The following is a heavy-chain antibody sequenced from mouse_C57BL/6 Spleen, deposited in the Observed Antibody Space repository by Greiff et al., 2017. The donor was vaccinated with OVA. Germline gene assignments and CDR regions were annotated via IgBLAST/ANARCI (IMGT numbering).Heavy chain of an antibody. J-gene: IGHJ2*01. Sequence: VKLMESGPELVKPGASVKLSCKASGYTFPSYDINWVKQRPGQGLEWIGWIYPRDGSTKYNEKFKGKATLTVDKSSSTAYMELHSLTSEDSAVYFCARSGTPFDYWGQGTTLTVSS. CDR3: ARSGTPFDY. CDR1: GYTFPSYD. CDR2: IYPRDGST. D-gene: IGHD4-1*01. V-gene: IGHV1-85*01.